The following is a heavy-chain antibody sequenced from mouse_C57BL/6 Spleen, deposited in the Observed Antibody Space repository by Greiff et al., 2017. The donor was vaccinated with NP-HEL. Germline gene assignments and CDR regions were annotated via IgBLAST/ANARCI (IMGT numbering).Heavy chain of an antibody. J-gene: IGHJ4*01. V-gene: IGHV1-80*01. CDR1: GYAFSSYW. CDR2: LYPGDGDT. CDR3: ARGGSGYVNYAMDY. Sequence: VQLQQSGAELVKPGASVKISCKASGYAFSSYWMNWVKQRPGKGLEWIGQLYPGDGDTNYNGKFKGKATLTADKSSSTAYMQLSSLTSEDSAVYFCARGGSGYVNYAMDYWGQGTSVTVSS. D-gene: IGHD3-2*02.